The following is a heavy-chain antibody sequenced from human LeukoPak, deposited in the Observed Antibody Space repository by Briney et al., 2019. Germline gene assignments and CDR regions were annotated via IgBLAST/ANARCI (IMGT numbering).Heavy chain of an antibody. CDR2: IYYSGIT. Sequence: SETLSLTCTVSGGSISSSSYYCGWIRQPPGKGLEWMGRIYYSGITYYNPSLKSRVTISVDTSKNQFSLKLSSVTAADTAVYYCARGYYDFWSGYPGGYYFDYWGQGTLVTVSS. CDR1: GGSISSSSYY. D-gene: IGHD3-3*01. J-gene: IGHJ4*02. CDR3: ARGYYDFWSGYPGGYYFDY. V-gene: IGHV4-39*07.